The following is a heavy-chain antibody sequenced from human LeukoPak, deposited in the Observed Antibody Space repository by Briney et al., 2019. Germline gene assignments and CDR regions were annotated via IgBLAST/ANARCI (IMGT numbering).Heavy chain of an antibody. D-gene: IGHD5-12*01. CDR2: ISGSGGST. V-gene: IGHV3-23*01. CDR1: GFTFSSYA. CDR3: ARAWGSDYDLNY. Sequence: PGGSLRLSCAASGFTFSSYAMSWVRQAPGKGLEWVSAISGSGGSTYYADFVKGRFTISRDNAKNSLYLQMNNLRVEDTAVYYCARAWGSDYDLNYWGQGTLVTVSS. J-gene: IGHJ4*02.